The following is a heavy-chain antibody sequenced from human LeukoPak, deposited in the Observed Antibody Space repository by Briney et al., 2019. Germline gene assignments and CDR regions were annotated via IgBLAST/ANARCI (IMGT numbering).Heavy chain of an antibody. CDR1: GGSLCGYY. V-gene: IGHV4-34*01. CDR3: ARRLYYYGAGSYDY. J-gene: IGHJ4*02. CDR2: INHSGSN. Sequence: SDTLSLTCALYGGSLCGYYWRWIRHPPGKGLECMGEINHSGSNNYNPSLKSRVTISVDTSKNQFSLKLSSVTAADTAVYYCARRLYYYGAGSYDYWGQGTLVTVSS. D-gene: IGHD3-10*01.